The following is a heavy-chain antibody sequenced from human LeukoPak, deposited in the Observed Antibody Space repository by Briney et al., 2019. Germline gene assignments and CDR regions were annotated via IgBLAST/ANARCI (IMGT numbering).Heavy chain of an antibody. J-gene: IGHJ4*02. V-gene: IGHV1-46*01. CDR1: GYTFTNYY. CDR2: INPSDGST. Sequence: GASVKVSCKASGYTFTNYYMHWVRQAPGQGLEWMGRINPSDGSTTYAQKFQGRVTMTRDMSTSTVYMELSSLRSEDTAVYYCASVLYCGADCYSGRYFFDYWGQGTLVTVSS. CDR3: ASVLYCGADCYSGRYFFDY. D-gene: IGHD2-21*02.